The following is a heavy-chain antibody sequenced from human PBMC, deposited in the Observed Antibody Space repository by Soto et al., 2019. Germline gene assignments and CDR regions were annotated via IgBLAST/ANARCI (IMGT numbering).Heavy chain of an antibody. CDR1: GYTFTSYG. CDR2: ISAYNGNT. J-gene: IGHJ3*02. V-gene: IGHV1-18*01. D-gene: IGHD6-19*01. Sequence: ASVKVSCKASGYTFTSYGISWVRQAPGQGLEWMGWISAYNGNTNYAQKLQCRVTMTTDTSTSTAYMELRSLRSDDTAVYYCARDRLARAAVAGTAAFDIWGQGTMVTVSS. CDR3: ARDRLARAAVAGTAAFDI.